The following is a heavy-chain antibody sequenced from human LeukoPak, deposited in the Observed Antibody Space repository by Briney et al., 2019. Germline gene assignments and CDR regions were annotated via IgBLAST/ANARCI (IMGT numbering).Heavy chain of an antibody. Sequence: SQTLSLTFAISGASVSINSAAWNWIRQSPSRGLEWLGRTYYRSNWYNDYAVSVNSRIPINQATSKNQFSLQLNSVTPEDTAVYSCARESWDIEGYNWFDPWGQGTLVTVSS. CDR3: ARESWDIEGYNWFDP. CDR2: TYYRSNWYN. CDR1: GASVSINSAA. V-gene: IGHV6-1*01. J-gene: IGHJ5*02. D-gene: IGHD2-15*01.